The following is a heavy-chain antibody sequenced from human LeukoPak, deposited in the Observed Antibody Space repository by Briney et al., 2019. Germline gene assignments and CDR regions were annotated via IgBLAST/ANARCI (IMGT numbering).Heavy chain of an antibody. D-gene: IGHD2-15*01. CDR3: AKDRGGPGAYYFDY. CDR2: ISYDGNNK. Sequence: RRSLRLSCVGSRFNFRNYGMHWVRQAPGKGLEWVAVISYDGNNKHYADSVKGRFTVSRDKNTLYLQLNSLRPEDTAVYYCAKDRGGPGAYYFDYWGQGTLVTVSS. CDR1: RFNFRNYG. V-gene: IGHV3-30*18. J-gene: IGHJ4*02.